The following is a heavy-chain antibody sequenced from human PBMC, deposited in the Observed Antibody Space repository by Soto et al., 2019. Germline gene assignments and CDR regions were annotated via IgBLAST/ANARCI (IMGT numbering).Heavy chain of an antibody. CDR1: GFTFSTYW. V-gene: IGHV3-74*03. CDR2: INSGGS. CDR3: ARGHGRLEPVY. J-gene: IGHJ4*02. D-gene: IGHD1-1*01. Sequence: PGGSLRLSCAASGFTFSTYWMNWVRQAPGKGLVFVSGINSGGSVYADSVKGRFTISRDTAKNTLYLDMNSLRVEDTAVYYCARGHGRLEPVYWGQGALVTVSS.